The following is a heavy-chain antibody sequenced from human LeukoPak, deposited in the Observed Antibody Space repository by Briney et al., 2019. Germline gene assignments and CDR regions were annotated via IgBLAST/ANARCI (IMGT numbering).Heavy chain of an antibody. CDR1: GYTFTGYY. CDR2: INPNSGGT. Sequence: ASVKVCCKASGYTFTGYYMHWVRQAPGQGLEWMGWINPNSGGTNYAQKFQGRVTMTRDTSISTAYMELSRLRSNDTAVYYCALSGRLLFRGGFDPWGQGTLVTVSS. CDR3: ALSGRLLFRGGFDP. J-gene: IGHJ5*02. D-gene: IGHD2-21*02. V-gene: IGHV1-2*02.